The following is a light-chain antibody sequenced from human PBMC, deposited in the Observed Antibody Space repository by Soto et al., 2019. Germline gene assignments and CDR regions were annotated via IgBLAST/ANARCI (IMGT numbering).Light chain of an antibody. Sequence: EIVLTQSPGTLSLSPGERATLSCRASQSVRSSYLAWYQQKPGRAPRLLIYGASSRATGIPVRFSGSGSGTDFTLTISRLEPEDFAVYYCQQYGSSPPYTFGQGTKLEIK. CDR2: GAS. CDR1: QSVRSSY. CDR3: QQYGSSPPYT. V-gene: IGKV3-20*01. J-gene: IGKJ2*01.